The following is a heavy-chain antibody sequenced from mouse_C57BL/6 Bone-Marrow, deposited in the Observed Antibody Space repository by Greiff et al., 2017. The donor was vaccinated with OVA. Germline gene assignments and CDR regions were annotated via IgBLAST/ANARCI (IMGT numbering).Heavy chain of an antibody. D-gene: IGHD2-4*01. V-gene: IGHV1-80*01. Sequence: VQLQQSGAELVKPGASVKISCKASGYAFSSYWMNWVKQRPGKGLEWIGQIYPGDGDTNYNGKFKGKATLTADKSSSTAYMQLSSRTSEDSAVYFCARQDLYYDYDRTYFDYWGQGTTLTVSS. CDR3: ARQDLYYDYDRTYFDY. J-gene: IGHJ2*01. CDR2: IYPGDGDT. CDR1: GYAFSSYW.